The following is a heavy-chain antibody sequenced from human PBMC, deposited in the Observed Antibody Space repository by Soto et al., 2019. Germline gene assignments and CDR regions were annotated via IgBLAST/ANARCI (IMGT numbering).Heavy chain of an antibody. CDR2: ISSSGSTI. Sequence: GGSLRLSCAASGFTFSDYYMSWIRQAPGKGLEWVSYISSSGSTIYYADSVKGRFTISRDNAKNSLYLQMNSLRAEDTAVYYCARGMGSMVYAIQPYYYYYMDVWGKGTTVTVSS. J-gene: IGHJ6*03. CDR1: GFTFSDYY. V-gene: IGHV3-11*01. CDR3: ARGMGSMVYAIQPYYYYYMDV. D-gene: IGHD2-8*01.